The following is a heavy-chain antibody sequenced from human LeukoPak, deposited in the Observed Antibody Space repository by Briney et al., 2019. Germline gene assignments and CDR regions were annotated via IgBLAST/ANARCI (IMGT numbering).Heavy chain of an antibody. Sequence: RSLRLSCAASGFPFSSYAMPGVRRAPAKGLEWVAVISYDGSNKYYADSVKGRFTISRDNSKNTLYLQMNSLRAEDTAVYYCARVTAVAETYWGQGTLVTVSS. J-gene: IGHJ4*02. CDR2: ISYDGSNK. V-gene: IGHV3-30*04. CDR3: ARVTAVAETY. CDR1: GFPFSSYA. D-gene: IGHD6-19*01.